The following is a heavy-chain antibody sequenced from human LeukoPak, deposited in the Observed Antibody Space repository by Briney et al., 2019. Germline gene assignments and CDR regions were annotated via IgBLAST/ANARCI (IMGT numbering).Heavy chain of an antibody. CDR1: GGPFSHYH. V-gene: IGHV4-34*01. D-gene: IGHD6-25*01. J-gene: IGHJ4*02. CDR2: VHPSGST. Sequence: PSDTLSLTCAIYGGPFSHYHWIWLRQPPGKALEWVGEVHPSGSTSFTPSLESRVSISKDTSKNQFSLKLTSVTAADTAVYYCSRGSDESKTGDYWGQGTLVTVSS. CDR3: SRGSDESKTGDY.